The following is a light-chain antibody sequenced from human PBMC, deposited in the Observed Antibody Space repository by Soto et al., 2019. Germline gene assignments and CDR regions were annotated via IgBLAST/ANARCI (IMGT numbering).Light chain of an antibody. J-gene: IGLJ1*01. CDR3: SSYTSSSTFSS. V-gene: IGLV2-18*02. Sequence: QSVLTQPPSVSGSPGQSVTISCTGTSSDVGSYNRVSWYQQPPGTAPKLMIYEVSSRPSGVPDRFSGSKSGNTASLTISGLQAEDEADYYCSSYTSSSTFSSFGTGTKVTVL. CDR1: SSDVGSYNR. CDR2: EVS.